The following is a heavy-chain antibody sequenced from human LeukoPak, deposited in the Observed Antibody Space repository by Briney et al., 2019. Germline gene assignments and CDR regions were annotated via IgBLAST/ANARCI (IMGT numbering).Heavy chain of an antibody. D-gene: IGHD3-3*01. Sequence: GGSLRLSCAASGFIFSLNHMTWVRQAPGRGLEGVSVIYGGGITYYADSVRGRFTISRDYSNNTLYLQMNNVRADDTAVYYCARVITVFGGFDPWGQGTLVTVSS. J-gene: IGHJ5*02. CDR2: IYGGGIT. CDR3: ARVITVFGGFDP. CDR1: GFIFSLNH. V-gene: IGHV3-53*01.